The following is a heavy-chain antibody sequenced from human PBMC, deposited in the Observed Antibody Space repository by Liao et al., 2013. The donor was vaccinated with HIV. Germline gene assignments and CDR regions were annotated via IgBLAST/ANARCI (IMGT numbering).Heavy chain of an antibody. J-gene: IGHJ4*02. D-gene: IGHD5-24*01. CDR1: GGSISRSSYY. CDR2: LYFGGYF. Sequence: QLQLQESGPGLVKSSETLSLTCKVSGGSISRSSYYWGWIRQSPGKGLEWIGSLYFGGYFYYNPSLKSRVTISVDTPANELSLKLDSVTAADTAMYFCAAAWDGYKPDIPIWGQGTLVTVSS. CDR3: AAAWDGYKPDIPI. V-gene: IGHV4-39*07.